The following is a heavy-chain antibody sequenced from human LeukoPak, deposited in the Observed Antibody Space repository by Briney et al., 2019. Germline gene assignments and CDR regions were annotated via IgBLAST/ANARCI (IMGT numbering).Heavy chain of an antibody. CDR2: IYYSGST. CDR3: ATSPMVRGDEYWFDP. Sequence: SETLSLTCTVSGGSISNNYWSWIRQPPGKGLEWIGYIYYSGSTKYNPSLKSRVTISLDTSKIQFSLKLSPVTAADTAVYYCATSPMVRGDEYWFDPWGQGTLVTVSS. CDR1: GGSISNNY. V-gene: IGHV4-59*01. D-gene: IGHD3-10*01. J-gene: IGHJ5*02.